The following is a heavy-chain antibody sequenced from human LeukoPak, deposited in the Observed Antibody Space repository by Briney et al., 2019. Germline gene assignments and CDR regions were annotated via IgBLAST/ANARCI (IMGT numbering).Heavy chain of an antibody. Sequence: SETLSLTCAVYGGSFTGYYWSWIRQPPGKGLEWIGEINHSRSTNYNPSLKSRVTISVDTSKNQFSLQLSSVTAADTAVNYCARGPYIDIVVVVAATRRAFDIWGQGTMVTVSS. CDR2: INHSRST. V-gene: IGHV4-34*01. CDR1: GGSFTGYY. D-gene: IGHD2-15*01. CDR3: ARGPYIDIVVVVAATRRAFDI. J-gene: IGHJ3*02.